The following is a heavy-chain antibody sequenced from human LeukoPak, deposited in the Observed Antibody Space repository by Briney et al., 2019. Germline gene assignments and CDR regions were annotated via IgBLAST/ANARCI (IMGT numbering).Heavy chain of an antibody. Sequence: GGSLRLSCAASGFTFSDYVMGWVRQAPGKGLEWVSGINDSGGSTKYADSVKGRFTISRDNSKNTLYLHMNSLRADDTAVYYCAKTNSSDYSYFFDFWGQGTLVTVSS. CDR2: INDSGGST. CDR1: GFTFSDYV. D-gene: IGHD3-22*01. J-gene: IGHJ4*02. CDR3: AKTNSSDYSYFFDF. V-gene: IGHV3-23*01.